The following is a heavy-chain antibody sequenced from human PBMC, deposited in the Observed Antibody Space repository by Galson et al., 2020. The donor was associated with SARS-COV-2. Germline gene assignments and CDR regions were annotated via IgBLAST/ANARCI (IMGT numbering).Heavy chain of an antibody. D-gene: IGHD1-26*01. CDR3: AREPSYYTSDPNYFDY. J-gene: IGHJ4*02. CDR2: IWYNGSKR. V-gene: IGHV3-33*01. CDR1: GFSFSSYG. Sequence: GESLKISCSASGFSFSSYGMHWVRQAPGKGLEWVAIIWYNGSKRFYGDSVKGRFTISRDNSKNTLYLQMDSLRAEDTGVYYCAREPSYYTSDPNYFDYWGQGTLVTVSS.